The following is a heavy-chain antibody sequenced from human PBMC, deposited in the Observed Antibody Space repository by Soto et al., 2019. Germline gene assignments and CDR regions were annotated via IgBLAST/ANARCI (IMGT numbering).Heavy chain of an antibody. D-gene: IGHD3-10*01. CDR1: GESFSGYY. CDR2: INQSGST. CDR3: ARSTNYGSGSYPWLDP. J-gene: IGHJ5*02. V-gene: IGHV4-34*01. Sequence: SETLSLTCAVYGESFSGYYWSWIRQPPGKGLEWIGEINQSGSTNYNPSLKSRVIISVDTSKNQFSLKLTSVTAADTAVYYCARSTNYGSGSYPWLDPWGQGTLVTAPQ.